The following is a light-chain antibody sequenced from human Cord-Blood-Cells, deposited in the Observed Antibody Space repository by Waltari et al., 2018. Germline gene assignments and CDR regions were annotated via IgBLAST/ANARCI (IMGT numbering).Light chain of an antibody. Sequence: QSALTQPASVSGSPGKSITISCTGTSSDIWSYNLVSWYQQHPGKAPKRMIYEGSKRPSGVSNRFSGSKSGNTASLTISGLQAEDEADYYCCSYAGSSTVFGGGTKLTVL. CDR1: SSDIWSYNL. CDR3: CSYAGSSTV. V-gene: IGLV2-23*01. J-gene: IGLJ2*01. CDR2: EGS.